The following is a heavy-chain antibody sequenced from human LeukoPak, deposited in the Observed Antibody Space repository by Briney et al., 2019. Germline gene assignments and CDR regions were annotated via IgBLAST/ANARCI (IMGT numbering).Heavy chain of an antibody. CDR2: IYYSGST. J-gene: IGHJ4*02. D-gene: IGHD5-18*01. CDR3: ARDSADPYSYGIDY. V-gene: IGHV4-39*07. Sequence: WVRQPPGKGLEWIGSIYYSGSTYYNPSLKSRVTISVDTSKNQFSLKLSSVTAADTAVYYCARDSADPYSYGIDYWGQGTLVTVSS.